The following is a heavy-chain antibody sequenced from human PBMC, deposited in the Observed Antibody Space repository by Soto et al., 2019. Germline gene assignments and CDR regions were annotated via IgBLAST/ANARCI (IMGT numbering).Heavy chain of an antibody. CDR1: GYTFTRYV. Sequence: QVHLVQSGAEVKKPGASVKVSCKTSGYTFTRYVIHWVRQAPGQRLEWMGWINAGNGNTKYSQKFQGRVTITRDTAASTTYMDLTRLRSDDTAVYYCARGSSHYQVVFGWFDPWGQGTEVTVSS. J-gene: IGHJ5*02. CDR3: ARGSSHYQVVFGWFDP. CDR2: INAGNGNT. V-gene: IGHV1-3*01. D-gene: IGHD2-15*01.